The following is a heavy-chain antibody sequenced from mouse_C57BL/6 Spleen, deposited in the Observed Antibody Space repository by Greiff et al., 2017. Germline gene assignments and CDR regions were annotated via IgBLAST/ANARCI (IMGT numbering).Heavy chain of an antibody. Sequence: QVQLQQPGAELVRPGSSVKLSCKASGYTFTSYWMAWVKQRPGQGLEWIGNIYPSDSETHYNQKFKDKATLTVDKSSSTAYMQLSSLTSEDSAVYYCARSTTEGYFDYWGQGTTLTVSS. CDR3: ARSTTEGYFDY. D-gene: IGHD1-1*01. J-gene: IGHJ2*01. CDR1: GYTFTSYW. CDR2: IYPSDSET. V-gene: IGHV1-61*01.